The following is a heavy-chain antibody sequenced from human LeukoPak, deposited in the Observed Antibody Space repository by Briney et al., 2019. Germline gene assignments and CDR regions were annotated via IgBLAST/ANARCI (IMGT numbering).Heavy chain of an antibody. D-gene: IGHD1-26*01. CDR2: IYHSGST. V-gene: IGHV4-59*01. J-gene: IGHJ4*02. CDR3: ARSGNYYSYFDY. CDR1: GDSISSYY. Sequence: PSETLSLTCTVSGDSISSYYWSWIRQPPGKGLEWIGYIYHSGSTKYNPSLKSRVTMSADTSKNQFSLKLSSVAAADTAVYYCARSGNYYSYFDYWGQGTLVTVSS.